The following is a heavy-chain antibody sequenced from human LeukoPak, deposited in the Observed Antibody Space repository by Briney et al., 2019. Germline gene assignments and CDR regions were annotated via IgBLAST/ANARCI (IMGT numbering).Heavy chain of an antibody. Sequence: GGSLRLSCAASGFTFSSYEMNWVRQAPGKGLEWVSYISTSGSTIYYADSVKGRFSISRDNAKNSLYLQMDSLRAEDTAVYYCARVKWLSAAGTEGNFDYWGQGTLVTVSS. J-gene: IGHJ4*02. V-gene: IGHV3-48*03. D-gene: IGHD6-13*01. CDR2: ISTSGSTI. CDR1: GFTFSSYE. CDR3: ARVKWLSAAGTEGNFDY.